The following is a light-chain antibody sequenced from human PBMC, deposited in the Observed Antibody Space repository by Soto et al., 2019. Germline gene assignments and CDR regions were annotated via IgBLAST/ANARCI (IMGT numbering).Light chain of an antibody. J-gene: IGKJ4*01. CDR3: QQYNSYPLT. CDR1: HSISSW. Sequence: DIQMTQSPSTLSASVGDRVTITCRASHSISSWLAWYKQKPGQAPKLLIYEASSLESGVPSRFSGSGSGTEFTLTISSLQPDYFATYYCQQYNSYPLTFGGGTKVEIK. CDR2: EAS. V-gene: IGKV1-5*03.